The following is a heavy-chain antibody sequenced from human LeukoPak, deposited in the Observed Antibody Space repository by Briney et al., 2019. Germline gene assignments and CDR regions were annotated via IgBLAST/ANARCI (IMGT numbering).Heavy chain of an antibody. CDR2: MYSSGTN. V-gene: IGHV4-59*01. CDR1: GVSISSYY. J-gene: IGHJ4*02. D-gene: IGHD3-22*01. Sequence: PSETLSLTCSVSGVSISSYYWSWVRQPPGKGLEWIGYMYSSGTNNYNSSLKSRATIALDTSQNQFSLKLRSVTAADTAVYYCARGWSDGTGYFIDFWSQGILVAVSS. CDR3: ARGWSDGTGYFIDF.